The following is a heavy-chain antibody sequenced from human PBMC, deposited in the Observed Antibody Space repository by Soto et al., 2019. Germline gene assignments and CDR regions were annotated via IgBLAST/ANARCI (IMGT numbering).Heavy chain of an antibody. D-gene: IGHD2-8*01. CDR3: TQLGYCTNGVCLGY. CDR1: GFTFSNAW. CDR2: IKSKTDGGTA. J-gene: IGHJ4*02. Sequence: EVQLVESGGGLVKPGGSLRLSCAASGFTFSNAWMNWVRQAPGKGLEWVGRIKSKTDGGTADYAAPVKGRFTISRDDSKNTLYLQMNSLKTEDTAVYYCTQLGYCTNGVCLGYWGQGTLVTVSS. V-gene: IGHV3-15*07.